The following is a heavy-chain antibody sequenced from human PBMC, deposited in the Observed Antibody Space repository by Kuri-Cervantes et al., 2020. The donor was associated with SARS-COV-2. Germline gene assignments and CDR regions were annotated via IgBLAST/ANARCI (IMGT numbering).Heavy chain of an antibody. CDR1: GGSIRRYY. CDR3: AMLYYGDYGGFDY. V-gene: IGHV4-59*12. J-gene: IGHJ4*02. D-gene: IGHD4-17*01. CDR2: IYYSGST. Sequence: GSLRLSCTVSGGSIRRYYWSWLRQPPGKGLEWLGYIYYSGSTNYNPSLKSRVTISVDKSKNQFSLKLSSVTAADTAVYYCAMLYYGDYGGFDYWGQGTLVTVSS.